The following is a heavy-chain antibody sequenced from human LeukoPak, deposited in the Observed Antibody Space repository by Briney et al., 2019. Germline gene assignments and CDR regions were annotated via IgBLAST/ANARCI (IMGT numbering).Heavy chain of an antibody. V-gene: IGHV3-33*06. CDR1: GFTFSSYG. Sequence: GGSLRLSCAASGFTFSSYGMHWVRQAPGKGLEWVAVIWYDGSNKYYADSVKGRFTISRDNSKNTLYLQMNSLRAEDTAVYYCAKDRSVVALYYFDYWGQGTLVTVSS. CDR3: AKDRSVVALYYFDY. J-gene: IGHJ4*02. CDR2: IWYDGSNK.